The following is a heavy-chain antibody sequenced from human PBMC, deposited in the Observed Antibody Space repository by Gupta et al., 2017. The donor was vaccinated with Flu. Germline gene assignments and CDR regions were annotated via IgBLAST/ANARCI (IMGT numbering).Heavy chain of an antibody. V-gene: IGHV3-30*18. D-gene: IGHD2-2*02. J-gene: IGHJ6*03. CDR2: ISYDGSNK. CDR3: AKWGGYCSSTSCYIYYYYMDV. Sequence: QVQLVESGGGVVQPGRSLRLSCAASGFTFSSYGMHWVRQAPGKGLEWVAVISYDGSNKYYADSVKGRFTISRDNSKNTLYLQMNSLRAEDTAVYYCAKWGGYCSSTSCYIYYYYMDVWGKGTTVTVSS. CDR1: GFTFSSYG.